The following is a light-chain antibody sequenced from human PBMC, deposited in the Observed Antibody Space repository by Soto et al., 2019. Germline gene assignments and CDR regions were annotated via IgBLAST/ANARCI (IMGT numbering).Light chain of an antibody. CDR3: QQFNSYPLT. CDR1: QGISSA. J-gene: IGKJ3*01. Sequence: AIQLTQSPSSLSASVGDRVTITCRASQGISSALAWYQQKPGKAPKLLIYDASSFESGVPSRFSGSGSGTDFTLTSSSLQPEDFATYYCQQFNSYPLTFGPGTKVDIK. CDR2: DAS. V-gene: IGKV1-13*02.